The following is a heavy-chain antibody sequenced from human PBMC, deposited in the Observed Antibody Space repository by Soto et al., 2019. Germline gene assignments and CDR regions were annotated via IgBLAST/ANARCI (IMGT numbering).Heavy chain of an antibody. V-gene: IGHV3-30-3*01. D-gene: IGHD5-18*01. CDR2: ISYDGSNK. J-gene: IGHJ1*01. Sequence: QVQLVESGGGVVQPGRSLRLSCAASGFTFSSYAIHWVRQAPGKGLEWVAVISYDGSNKYYADSAKGRFTISRDNSKNTLYLQMNSLRAEDTAVYYCARGMDTAIWLEYFQHWGQGTLVTVSS. CDR1: GFTFSSYA. CDR3: ARGMDTAIWLEYFQH.